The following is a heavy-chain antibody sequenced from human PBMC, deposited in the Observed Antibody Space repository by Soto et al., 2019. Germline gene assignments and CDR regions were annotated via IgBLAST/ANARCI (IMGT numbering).Heavy chain of an antibody. D-gene: IGHD4-17*01. CDR1: GGTFSSYT. Sequence: ASVKVSCKASGGTFSSYTISWVRQAPGQGLEWMGRIIPILGIANYAQKFQGRVTITADKSTSTAYMELSSLRSEDTAVYYCARDTPTRGLLAPYYFNYWGQGTLVTVSS. CDR2: IIPILGIA. V-gene: IGHV1-69*04. J-gene: IGHJ4*02. CDR3: ARDTPTRGLLAPYYFNY.